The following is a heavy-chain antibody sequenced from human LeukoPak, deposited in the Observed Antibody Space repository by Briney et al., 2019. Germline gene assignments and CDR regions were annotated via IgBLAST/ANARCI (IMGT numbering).Heavy chain of an antibody. CDR1: GGSINNNNYF. Sequence: SETLSLTCTVSGGSINNNNYFWGWIRQPPGKGLEWIASIYDSGSTYYNPSLKGRVTISVDTSKNQFSLKLSSVTAADTAVYYCARSIIVVVAAGALDIWGQGTMVTVSS. J-gene: IGHJ3*02. CDR3: ARSIIVVVAAGALDI. D-gene: IGHD2-21*02. CDR2: IYDSGST. V-gene: IGHV4-39*01.